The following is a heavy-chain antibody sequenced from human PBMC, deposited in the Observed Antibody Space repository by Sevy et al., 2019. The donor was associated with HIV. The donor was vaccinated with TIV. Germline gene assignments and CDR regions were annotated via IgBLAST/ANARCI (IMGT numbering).Heavy chain of an antibody. CDR2: ISYDGSIK. D-gene: IGHD3-22*01. CDR3: AKDMDYRDSSGFPLTFDY. Sequence: GGSLRLSCAASGFTFSSYGMHWVRQAPGKGLEWVTFISYDGSIKYYADSVKGRFTISRDSSKNTVHLQINSLRTEDTAVYYCAKDMDYRDSSGFPLTFDYWGQGTLVTVSS. V-gene: IGHV3-30*18. J-gene: IGHJ4*02. CDR1: GFTFSSYG.